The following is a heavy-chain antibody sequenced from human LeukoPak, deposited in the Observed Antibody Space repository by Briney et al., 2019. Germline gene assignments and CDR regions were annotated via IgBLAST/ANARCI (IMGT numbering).Heavy chain of an antibody. D-gene: IGHD3-22*01. V-gene: IGHV1-18*01. CDR2: ISAYNDNT. CDR1: GYTFTSYG. Sequence: ASVNVSCKSSGYTFTSYGISWVRQAPGQGLAWMGWISAYNDNTNYAQKLQGRVSMTTDTSTSTAYMELRSLRSDATAVYYCARGRARVYDSSGYPDYWGQGTLVTVSS. CDR3: ARGRARVYDSSGYPDY. J-gene: IGHJ4*02.